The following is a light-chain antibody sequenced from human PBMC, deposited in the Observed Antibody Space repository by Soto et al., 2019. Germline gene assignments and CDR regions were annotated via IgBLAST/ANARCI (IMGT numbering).Light chain of an antibody. Sequence: SSELTQPPSVSVAPGKTARITCGGNNIGSKSVHWYQQKPGQAPVLVIYYDSDRPSGIPERFSGSNSGNTATLTISRVEAGDEADYYCQVWDSSSEHPVFGGGTKVTVL. CDR2: YDS. CDR3: QVWDSSSEHPV. V-gene: IGLV3-21*04. J-gene: IGLJ3*02. CDR1: NIGSKS.